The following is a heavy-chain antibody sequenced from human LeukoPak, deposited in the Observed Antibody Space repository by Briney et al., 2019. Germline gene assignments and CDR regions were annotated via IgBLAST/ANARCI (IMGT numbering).Heavy chain of an antibody. CDR1: GCTFSSYA. Sequence: SSVKVSCKASGCTFSSYAISWVRQAPGQGREWMGRIIPIFGTANYAQKFQSRVTITTDESTSTAYMELSSLRSEDTAVYYCARDIGSSYNWFDPWGQGTLVTVSS. J-gene: IGHJ5*02. CDR3: ARDIGSSYNWFDP. V-gene: IGHV1-69*05. CDR2: IIPIFGTA. D-gene: IGHD1-26*01.